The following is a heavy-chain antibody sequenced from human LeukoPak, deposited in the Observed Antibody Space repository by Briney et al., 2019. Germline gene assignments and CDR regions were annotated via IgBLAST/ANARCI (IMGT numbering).Heavy chain of an antibody. CDR2: IYTSGST. CDR1: GGSISSGSYY. J-gene: IGHJ4*02. CDR3: ARGQSVAAAGKGVYYFDY. V-gene: IGHV4-61*02. D-gene: IGHD6-13*01. Sequence: PSETLSLTCTVSGGSISSGSYYWSWIRQPAGKGLEWIGRIYTSGSTNYNPFLKSRVTISVDTSKNQFSLKLSSVTAADTAVYYCARGQSVAAAGKGVYYFDYWGQGTLVTVSS.